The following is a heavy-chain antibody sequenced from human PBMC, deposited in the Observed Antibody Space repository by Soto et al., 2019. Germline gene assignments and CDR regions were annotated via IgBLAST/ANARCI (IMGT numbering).Heavy chain of an antibody. CDR1: GFTFSSYA. CDR2: ISGSGGST. J-gene: IGHJ4*02. Sequence: GGSLRLSCAASGFTFSSYAMSWVRQAPGKGLEWVSAISGSGGSTYYADSVKGRFTISRDKSKNTLYLQMNSLRAEDTAVYYCAKDQYYYDSSGSYFDSWGQGALVTVSS. D-gene: IGHD3-22*01. V-gene: IGHV3-23*01. CDR3: AKDQYYYDSSGSYFDS.